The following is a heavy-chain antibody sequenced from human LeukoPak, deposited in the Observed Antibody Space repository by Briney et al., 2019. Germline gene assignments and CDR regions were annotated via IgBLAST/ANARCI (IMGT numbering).Heavy chain of an antibody. CDR1: GFTFSNAW. D-gene: IGHD1-26*01. CDR3: ATALRWELEGGAH. J-gene: IGHJ4*02. Sequence: RAGGSLRLSCAASGFTFSNAWMSWVRQAPGKRLEWVGRIKSKTDGGTTDCAAPVKGRFTISRDDSKNTLYLQMDSLRPEDTAVYYCATALRWELEGGAHWGQGTLVTVSS. CDR2: IKSKTDGGTT. V-gene: IGHV3-15*01.